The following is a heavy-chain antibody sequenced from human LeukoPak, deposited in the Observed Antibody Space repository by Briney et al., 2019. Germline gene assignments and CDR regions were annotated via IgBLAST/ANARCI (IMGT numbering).Heavy chain of an antibody. Sequence: GGSLRLSCAASEFTFSYYSMNWVRQAPGKGLEWVSYITSNSRTTYYADSVKGRFTIFRDNAKKSLYLQMNSLRAEDTAVYYCARESVGTTDYFDYWGQGTLVTVSS. J-gene: IGHJ4*02. CDR3: ARESVGTTDYFDY. CDR2: ITSNSRTT. D-gene: IGHD1-1*01. V-gene: IGHV3-48*01. CDR1: EFTFSYYS.